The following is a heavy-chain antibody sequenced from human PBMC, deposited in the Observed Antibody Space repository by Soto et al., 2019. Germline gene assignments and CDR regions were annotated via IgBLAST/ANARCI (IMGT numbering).Heavy chain of an antibody. CDR2: ISSNSSYT. J-gene: IGHJ4*02. CDR3: ARVGSKWLARFVDY. Sequence: GGSLRLSCAASGFTFSSYAMHWVRQAPGKGLEWVSSISSNSSYTYYADSVKGRFTISRDNSKNSLYLQMISLRAEDTAVYYRARVGSKWLARFVDYWGQGTLVT. D-gene: IGHD6-19*01. V-gene: IGHV3-21*01. CDR1: GFTFSSYA.